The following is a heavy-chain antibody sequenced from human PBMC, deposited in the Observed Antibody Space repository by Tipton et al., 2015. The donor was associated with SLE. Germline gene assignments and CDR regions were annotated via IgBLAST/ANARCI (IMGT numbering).Heavy chain of an antibody. V-gene: IGHV3-30*04. CDR2: ISYDGSNK. D-gene: IGHD5-24*01. CDR3: VRDGGNGYNDIDY. Sequence: SLRLSCAASGFTFSSYAMHWVRQAPGKGLEWVAVISYDGSNKYYADSVKGRFTISRDNSKNTLYLQMNSLRAEDTAVYYCVRDGGNGYNDIDYWGQGTLVTVSS. CDR1: GFTFSSYA. J-gene: IGHJ4*02.